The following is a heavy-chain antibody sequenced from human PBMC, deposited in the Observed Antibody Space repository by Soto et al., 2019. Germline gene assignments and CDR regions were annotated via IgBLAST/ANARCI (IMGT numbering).Heavy chain of an antibody. CDR2: IIPILGIT. V-gene: IGHV1-69*04. D-gene: IGHD1-26*01. J-gene: IGHJ4*02. CDR3: ARDDSGFSGSHYIDYFNY. CDR1: GGTFSSYT. Sequence: SVKVSCKTSGGTFSSYTISWVRQAPGQGLEWMGRIIPILGITNYAQKFQGRVTITRDKSTSTAYMELSSLRSEDTAVYYCARDDSGFSGSHYIDYFNYWGQGALVTVSS.